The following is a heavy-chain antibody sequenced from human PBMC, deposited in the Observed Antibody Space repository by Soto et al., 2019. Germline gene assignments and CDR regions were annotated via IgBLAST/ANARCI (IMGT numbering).Heavy chain of an antibody. V-gene: IGHV4-59*01. CDR1: GGSISTYF. J-gene: IGHJ4*02. CDR2: IYYSGTT. Sequence: SETLSLTCTVSGGSISTYFWGWIRQPPGKGLEWIGYIYYSGTTNYNPSLKSRVAISVDTSKSQFSLNLKSVTASDTAVYYCARGGYSSASTSFFFDYWGQGTLVTVSS. CDR3: ARGGYSSASTSFFFDY. D-gene: IGHD5-18*01.